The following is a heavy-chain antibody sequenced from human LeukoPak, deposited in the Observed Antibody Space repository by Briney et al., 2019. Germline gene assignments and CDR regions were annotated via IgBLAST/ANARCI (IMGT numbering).Heavy chain of an antibody. Sequence: GGSLRLSCAVSGFTFSSYAMSWVRQAPGKGLEWVSAISGSGGSTYYADSVKGRFTISRDNSKNTLYLQMNSLRAEDTAVYYCAESGHSYGYDGMDVWGQGTTVTVSS. J-gene: IGHJ6*02. CDR1: GFTFSSYA. CDR2: ISGSGGST. CDR3: AESGHSYGYDGMDV. V-gene: IGHV3-23*01. D-gene: IGHD5-18*01.